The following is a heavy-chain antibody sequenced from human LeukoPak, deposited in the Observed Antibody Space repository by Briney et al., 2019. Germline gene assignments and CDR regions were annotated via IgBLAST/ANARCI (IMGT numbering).Heavy chain of an antibody. J-gene: IGHJ6*02. CDR3: ARSSPYYDILTGYYKPYGMDV. D-gene: IGHD3-9*01. Sequence: GASLQISCKGSGYSFTSYWIGWVRPMPGKGLEWMGIIYPGDSDTRYSPSFQGQVTISADKSISTAYLQWSSLKASDTAMYYCARSSPYYDILTGYYKPYGMDVWGQGTTVTVSS. CDR1: GYSFTSYW. V-gene: IGHV5-51*01. CDR2: IYPGDSDT.